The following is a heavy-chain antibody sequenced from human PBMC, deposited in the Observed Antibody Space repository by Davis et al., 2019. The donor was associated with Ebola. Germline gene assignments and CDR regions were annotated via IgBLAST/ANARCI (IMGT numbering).Heavy chain of an antibody. Sequence: GESLKISCAASGFTFSSYSMNWVRQAPGKGLEWVSYISSSSSTIYYADSVKGRFTISRDNAKNSLYLQMNSLRAEDTAVYYCARDKMDSSGWYWYYGMDVWGQGTTVTVSS. V-gene: IGHV3-48*01. CDR1: GFTFSSYS. CDR2: ISSSSSTI. D-gene: IGHD6-19*01. J-gene: IGHJ6*02. CDR3: ARDKMDSSGWYWYYGMDV.